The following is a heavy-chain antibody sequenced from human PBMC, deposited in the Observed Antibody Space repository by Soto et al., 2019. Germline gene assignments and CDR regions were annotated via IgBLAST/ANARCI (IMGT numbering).Heavy chain of an antibody. J-gene: IGHJ4*02. CDR1: GFTFSGSA. V-gene: IGHV3-73*02. D-gene: IGHD5-12*01. CDR2: IRSKPNNYAT. Sequence: EVQLVESGGGLVQPGVSLKLSCAASGFTFSGSAMHWVRQASGKGLEWVGRIRSKPNNYATAYAASVKGRFTISRDDSQNTSFLQMNGMRPEDTAVYYCTSPRWLQDPPVYDWGPGTLVTVSS. CDR3: TSPRWLQDPPVYD.